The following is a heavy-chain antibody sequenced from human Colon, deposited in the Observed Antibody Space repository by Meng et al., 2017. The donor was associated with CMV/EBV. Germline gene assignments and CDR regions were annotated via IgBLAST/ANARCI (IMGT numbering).Heavy chain of an antibody. D-gene: IGHD6-13*01. Sequence: QVQLVQSGSELKKPGAPVKLSCKASGYTFSRYNINWVRQAPGQWLEWMGYINPKTGKPTYVQGFTGRFVFSLDTSVSTAYLQISSLKPEDTAVYYCATGSVAIDGKGYWGQGTLVTVSS. J-gene: IGHJ4*02. CDR1: GYTFSRYN. V-gene: IGHV7-4-1*02. CDR2: INPKTGKP. CDR3: ATGSVAIDGKGY.